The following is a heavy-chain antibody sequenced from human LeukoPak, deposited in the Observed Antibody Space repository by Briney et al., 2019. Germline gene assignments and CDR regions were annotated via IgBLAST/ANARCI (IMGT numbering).Heavy chain of an antibody. CDR3: ARIAVAGTRVNTRDY. Sequence: GGSLRLSCAASGFTFSSYRMNWVRQAPGKGLEWVSVIYSGGSTYYADSAKGRFTISRDNSKNTLYLQMNSLRAEDTAVYYCARIAVAGTRVNTRDYWGQGTLVTVSS. CDR1: GFTFSSYR. CDR2: IYSGGST. D-gene: IGHD6-19*01. J-gene: IGHJ4*02. V-gene: IGHV3-53*01.